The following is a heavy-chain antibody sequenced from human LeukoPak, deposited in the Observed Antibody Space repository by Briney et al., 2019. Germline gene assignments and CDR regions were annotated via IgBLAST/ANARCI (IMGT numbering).Heavy chain of an antibody. J-gene: IGHJ4*02. Sequence: GESLRLSCAASGFTFTTYWMSWVRQAPGRGLEWVANIKQDGTEKYYVDSVKGRFTISRDNAKNSLYLQMNSLRVEDTAVYYCAKVAKYYYGSETYYFFEHWGQGTPVTASS. CDR1: GFTFTTYW. CDR2: IKQDGTEK. V-gene: IGHV3-7*01. CDR3: AKVAKYYYGSETYYFFEH. D-gene: IGHD3-10*01.